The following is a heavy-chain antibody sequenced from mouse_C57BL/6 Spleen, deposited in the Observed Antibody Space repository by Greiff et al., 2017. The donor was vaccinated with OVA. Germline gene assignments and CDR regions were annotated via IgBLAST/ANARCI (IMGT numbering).Heavy chain of an antibody. CDR3: AGHHWDRFYFDY. V-gene: IGHV5-9*01. CDR1: GFTFSSYT. Sequence: DVQLVESGGGLVKPGGSLKLSCAASGFTFSSYTMSWVRQTPEQRLEWVATISGGGGNTYYPDSVKGRFTISRDNAKNTLYLQMSSLRSEDTALYYCAGHHWDRFYFDYWGQGTTLTVSS. J-gene: IGHJ2*01. CDR2: ISGGGGNT. D-gene: IGHD4-1*01.